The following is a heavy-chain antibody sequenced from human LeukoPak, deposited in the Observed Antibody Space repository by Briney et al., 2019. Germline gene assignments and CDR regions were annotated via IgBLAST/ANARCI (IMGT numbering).Heavy chain of an antibody. V-gene: IGHV4-31*03. CDR1: GVSISSGGYY. Sequence: SETLSLTCTVSGVSISSGGYYWSWIRQHPGKGLEWIGYIYYSGSTYYSPSLKSRVTISVDTSKNQFSLKLSSVTAADTAVYYCARVNWNYVDYWGQGTLVTVSS. CDR2: IYYSGST. J-gene: IGHJ4*02. D-gene: IGHD1-1*01. CDR3: ARVNWNYVDY.